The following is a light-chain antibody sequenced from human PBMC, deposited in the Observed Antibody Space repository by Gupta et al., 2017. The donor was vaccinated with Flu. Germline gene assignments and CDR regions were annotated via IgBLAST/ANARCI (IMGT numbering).Light chain of an antibody. V-gene: IGLV1-51*01. CDR1: SSNIGGNY. Sequence: QSVLTQPPSVSAAPGQKVTIYCSGRSSNIGGNYLAWYQHLPAASPQLLIYDDNKRPSRTPDRFSGSKSGASATMDITGLQTGDVADYYCAAGHISMGGGVFGGGTKLTVL. CDR3: AAGHISMGGGV. CDR2: DDN. J-gene: IGLJ3*02.